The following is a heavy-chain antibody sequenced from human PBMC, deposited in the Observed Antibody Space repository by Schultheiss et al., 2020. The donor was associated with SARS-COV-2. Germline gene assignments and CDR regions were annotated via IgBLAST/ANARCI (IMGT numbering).Heavy chain of an antibody. J-gene: IGHJ4*02. CDR1: GFTFSSYA. Sequence: GGSLRLSCAASGFTFSSYAMSWVRQAPGKGLEWVSAISGSGGSTYYADSVKGRFTISRDNAKNSLYLQMNSLRAEDTAVYYCARARYCSSTSCYVFDYWGQGTLVTVSS. CDR2: ISGSGGST. D-gene: IGHD2-2*01. CDR3: ARARYCSSTSCYVFDY. V-gene: IGHV3-23*01.